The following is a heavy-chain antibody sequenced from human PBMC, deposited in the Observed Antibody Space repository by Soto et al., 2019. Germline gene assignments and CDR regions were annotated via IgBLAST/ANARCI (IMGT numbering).Heavy chain of an antibody. CDR1: GYKVSTWHNFTSYW. Sequence: PGESLKISCMGSGYKVSTWHNFTSYWIAWVRQMPGEGLEWMGIIYPGDSDTRYSPSFQGHVTISADKSISTAYLQWSSLKASDTAMYYCASSPRGYCSSTSCRELGNYYGMDVWGQGTTVTVSS. V-gene: IGHV5-51*01. D-gene: IGHD2-2*01. J-gene: IGHJ6*02. CDR2: IYPGDSDT. CDR3: ASSPRGYCSSTSCRELGNYYGMDV.